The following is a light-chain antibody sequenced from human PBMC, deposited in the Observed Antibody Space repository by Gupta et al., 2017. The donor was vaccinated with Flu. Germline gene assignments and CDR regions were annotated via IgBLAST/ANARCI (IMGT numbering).Light chain of an antibody. CDR3: QQYGSSFPLT. CDR1: QSVDNNY. V-gene: IGKV3-20*01. J-gene: IGKJ4*01. Sequence: ENVLTQSPGTLSLSPGERATLSCRASQSVDNNYLAWYQHKPGQAPRLLIYDASTRATGIPVRFSGGGSGTDFTLTISRLEPEDFAVYYCQQYGSSFPLTFGGGTKVEIK. CDR2: DAS.